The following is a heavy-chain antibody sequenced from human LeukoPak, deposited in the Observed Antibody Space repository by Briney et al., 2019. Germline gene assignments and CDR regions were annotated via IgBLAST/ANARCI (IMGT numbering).Heavy chain of an antibody. V-gene: IGHV3-11*04. CDR2: ISSSGSTI. D-gene: IGHD6-13*01. J-gene: IGHJ6*03. CDR1: GFTFSDYY. CDR3: ARGDPSSWTYYYYYYYMDV. Sequence: PGGSLRLSCAASGFTFSDYYMSWIRQAPGKGLEWVSYISSSGSTIYYADSVKGRFTISRDNAKNSLYLQMNSLRAEDTAVYYCARGDPSSWTYYYYYYYMDVWGKGTTVTVSS.